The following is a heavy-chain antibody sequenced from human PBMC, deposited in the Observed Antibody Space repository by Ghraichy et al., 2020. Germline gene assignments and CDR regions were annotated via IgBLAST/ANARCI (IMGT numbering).Heavy chain of an antibody. Sequence: SQTLSLTCTVSGGSISSYYWSWIRQPPGKGLEWIGYIYYSGSTNYNPSLKSRVTISVDTSKNQFSLKLSSVTAADTAVYYCARWWRPSVRAGRGAFDIWGQGTMVTVSS. CDR3: ARWWRPSVRAGRGAFDI. CDR2: IYYSGST. J-gene: IGHJ3*02. V-gene: IGHV4-59*01. CDR1: GGSISSYY. D-gene: IGHD2-15*01.